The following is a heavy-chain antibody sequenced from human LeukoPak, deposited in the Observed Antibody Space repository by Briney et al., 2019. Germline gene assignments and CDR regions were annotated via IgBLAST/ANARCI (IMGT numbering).Heavy chain of an antibody. Sequence: SETLSLTCTFYAESFSDYYWTWIRQPPGKGREWSGEINHSGTTNYNPSLKSRVAITLDKPKKKFSLNLTTVTPADAAVYYYAGGGPSSRYFVLWGRGTLVSVFS. D-gene: IGHD6-19*01. V-gene: IGHV4-34*01. CDR2: INHSGTT. CDR3: AGGGPSSRYFVL. CDR1: AESFSDYY. J-gene: IGHJ4*02.